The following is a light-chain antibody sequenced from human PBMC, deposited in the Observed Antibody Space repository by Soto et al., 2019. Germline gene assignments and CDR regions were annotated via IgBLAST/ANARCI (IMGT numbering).Light chain of an antibody. CDR2: DAS. Sequence: EIVLTQSPATLSLSPGERATLSCRASQSVSSYLAWYQQKPGQAPRLLIYDASKRATGIPARFTGSGSGTDFTFTISSLEPEDFAVYYCQQSNNRPVTFGQGTRVEIK. CDR1: QSVSSY. V-gene: IGKV3-11*01. CDR3: QQSNNRPVT. J-gene: IGKJ1*01.